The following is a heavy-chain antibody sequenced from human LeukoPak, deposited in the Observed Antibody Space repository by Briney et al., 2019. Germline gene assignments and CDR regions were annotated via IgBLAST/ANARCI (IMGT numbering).Heavy chain of an antibody. Sequence: SVKFSCKASGGTFSSYAISWVRQAPGQGLEWMGRIIPIFGIANYAQKFQGRVTITADKSTSTAYMELSSLRSEDTAVYYCARDTAAGGSNWFDPWGQGTLVTVSS. D-gene: IGHD6-13*01. CDR3: ARDTAAGGSNWFDP. CDR2: IIPIFGIA. V-gene: IGHV1-69*04. J-gene: IGHJ5*02. CDR1: GGTFSSYA.